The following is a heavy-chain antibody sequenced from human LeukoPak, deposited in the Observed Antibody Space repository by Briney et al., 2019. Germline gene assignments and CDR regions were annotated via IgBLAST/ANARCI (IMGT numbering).Heavy chain of an antibody. Sequence: SGTLSLTCGVSGGSISSTNWWTWVRQPPGEGLEWIGEVHLSGRTNYNPSLESRVTMSVDMSENHISLKLTSVTAADTAVYYCAREGGPYRPLDYSGQGTLVTVAS. CDR1: GGSISSTNW. J-gene: IGHJ4*02. CDR2: VHLSGRT. CDR3: AREGGPYRPLDY. V-gene: IGHV4-4*02.